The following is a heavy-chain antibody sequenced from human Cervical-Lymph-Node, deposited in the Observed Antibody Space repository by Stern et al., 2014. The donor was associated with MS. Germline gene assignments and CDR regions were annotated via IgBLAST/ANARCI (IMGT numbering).Heavy chain of an antibody. CDR2: NYPEDSDT. CDR1: GFSFTGYW. J-gene: IGHJ4*02. CDR3: ARRNGDLAFDY. V-gene: IGHV5-51*01. D-gene: IGHD2-21*01. Sequence: EVQLVESGAEVKKPGESLKISCQGSGFSFTGYWIGWVRQVPGKGLEWMGNNYPEDSDTRHSPSYQGNVTISVDKSISTAYLQWTSRRASDTAMYFCARRNGDLAFDYWGQGTPVTVSS.